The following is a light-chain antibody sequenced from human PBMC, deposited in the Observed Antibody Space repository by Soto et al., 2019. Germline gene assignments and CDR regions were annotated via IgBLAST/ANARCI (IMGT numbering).Light chain of an antibody. CDR1: QSISSW. V-gene: IGKV1-5*01. CDR3: QQYNSYST. CDR2: DAS. Sequence: DIQMTQSPSTLSASVGDRVTITCRASQSISSWLAWYQQKPGKAPKLLIYDASSLESGVPSRFSGSGSGTEFTLTISSLQPDDFATSYCQQYNSYSTLGQGTKVDIK. J-gene: IGKJ1*01.